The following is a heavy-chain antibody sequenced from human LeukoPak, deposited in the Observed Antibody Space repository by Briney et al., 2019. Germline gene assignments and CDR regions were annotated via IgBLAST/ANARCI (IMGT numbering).Heavy chain of an antibody. D-gene: IGHD3-22*01. Sequence: ASVKVSCTASGYTFTSYYMHWVRQAPGQGLEWMGIINPSGGSTSYAQKFQGRVTMTRDTSTSTVYMELSSLRSEDTAVYYCARGGDYYDSSGSEYFQHWGQGTLVTVSS. CDR1: GYTFTSYY. J-gene: IGHJ1*01. CDR3: ARGGDYYDSSGSEYFQH. V-gene: IGHV1-46*01. CDR2: INPSGGST.